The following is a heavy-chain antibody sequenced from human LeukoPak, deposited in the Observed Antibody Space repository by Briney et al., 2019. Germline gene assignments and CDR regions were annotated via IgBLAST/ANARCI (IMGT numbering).Heavy chain of an antibody. CDR3: AGCSSTSCYRQYYYYMDV. J-gene: IGHJ6*03. D-gene: IGHD2-2*02. Sequence: GASVKVSCKASGGTFSSYAISWVRQAPGQGLEWMGGIIPIFGTANYAQKFQGRVTITTDEPTSTAYMELSSLRSEDTAVYYCAGCSSTSCYRQYYYYMDVWGKGTTVTVSS. V-gene: IGHV1-69*05. CDR1: GGTFSSYA. CDR2: IIPIFGTA.